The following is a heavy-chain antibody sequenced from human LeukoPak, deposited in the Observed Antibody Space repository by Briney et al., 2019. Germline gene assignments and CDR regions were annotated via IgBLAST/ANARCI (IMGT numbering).Heavy chain of an antibody. V-gene: IGHV3-53*01. D-gene: IGHD3-10*01. J-gene: IGHJ4*02. Sequence: GGSLRLSCAASGFTVSSNYMSWVRQAPGKGLEWVSVIHSGGSTYYADSVKGRFTISRDNSRNTLYLHMNSLRVEDTAMYHCARDGYYGSGSEWGQGTLVTVSS. CDR3: ARDGYYGSGSE. CDR1: GFTVSSNY. CDR2: IHSGGST.